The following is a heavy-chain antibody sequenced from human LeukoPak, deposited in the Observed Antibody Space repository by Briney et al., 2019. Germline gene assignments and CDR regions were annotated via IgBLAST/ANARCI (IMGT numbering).Heavy chain of an antibody. CDR1: GGTFSSYA. CDR3: ARDRRAVAGTGVGAFDI. Sequence: SVKVSCKASGGTFSSYAISWVRQAPGQGLEWMGRIIPILGIANHAQKFQGRVTITADKSTSTAYMELSSLRSEDTAVYYCARDRRAVAGTGVGAFDIWGQGTMVTVSS. CDR2: IIPILGIA. J-gene: IGHJ3*02. D-gene: IGHD6-19*01. V-gene: IGHV1-69*04.